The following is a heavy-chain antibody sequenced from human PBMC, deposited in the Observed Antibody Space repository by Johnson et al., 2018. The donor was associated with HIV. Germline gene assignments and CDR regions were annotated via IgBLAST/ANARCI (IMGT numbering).Heavy chain of an antibody. CDR2: IYSGGSS. Sequence: EKLVESGGGLVQPGGSLRLSCAASGFTVSSNYMSWVRQGPVRGLEWVSVIYSGGSSYYADSVKGRFSISRDNSKNTLYLQMNNLRAEDPAVYYCARSGATTQDAFDIWGQGTMVSVSS. D-gene: IGHD7-27*01. CDR3: ARSGATTQDAFDI. CDR1: GFTVSSNY. V-gene: IGHV3-66*01. J-gene: IGHJ3*02.